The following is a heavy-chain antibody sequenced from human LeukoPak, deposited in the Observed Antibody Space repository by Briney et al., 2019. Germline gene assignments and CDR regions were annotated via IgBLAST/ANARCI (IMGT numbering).Heavy chain of an antibody. J-gene: IGHJ4*02. D-gene: IGHD3-10*01. CDR3: ARDRWAYYGSGSYQGYFDY. CDR2: ISAYNGNT. CDR1: GYTFTSYG. V-gene: IGHV1-18*01. Sequence: ASVKVSCKASGYTFTSYGISWVRQAPGQGLEWMGWISAYNGNTNYAQKLQGRVTMTTDTSTSTAYMELRSPRSDDTAVYYCARDRWAYYGSGSYQGYFDYWGQGTLVTVSS.